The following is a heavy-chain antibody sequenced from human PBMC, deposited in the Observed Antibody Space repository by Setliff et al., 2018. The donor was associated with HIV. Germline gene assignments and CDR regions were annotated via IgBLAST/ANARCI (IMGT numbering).Heavy chain of an antibody. CDR1: GFIFDDYA. CDR2: IYSDDYT. CDR3: VRDTEVSSSWSFDY. J-gene: IGHJ4*02. V-gene: IGHV3-53*01. D-gene: IGHD6-13*01. Sequence: PGGSLRLSCAASGFIFDDYAVHWVRQAPGKGLEWVSIIYSDDYTYYSDSVKGRFTISRDNSKNTIFLQMNGLRGDDTAIYYCVRDTEVSSSWSFDYWGQGTLVTVSS.